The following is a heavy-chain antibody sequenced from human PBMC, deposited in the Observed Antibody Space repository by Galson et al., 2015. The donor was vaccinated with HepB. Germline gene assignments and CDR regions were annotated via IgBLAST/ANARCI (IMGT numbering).Heavy chain of an antibody. CDR2: ISYDGSNK. CDR1: GFTFSSYA. Sequence: SLRLSCAASGFTFSSYAMHWVRQAPGKGLEWVAVISYDGSNKYYADSVKGRFTISRDNSKNTLYLQMNSLRAEDTAVYYCARAPYVSGAFDIWGQGTMVTVSS. D-gene: IGHD2-8*01. CDR3: ARAPYVSGAFDI. V-gene: IGHV3-30-3*01. J-gene: IGHJ3*02.